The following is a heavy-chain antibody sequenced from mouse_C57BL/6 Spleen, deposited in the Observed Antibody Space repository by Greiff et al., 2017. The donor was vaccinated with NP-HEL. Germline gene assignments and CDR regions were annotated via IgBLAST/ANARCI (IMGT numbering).Heavy chain of an antibody. CDR2: FYPGSGSI. V-gene: IGHV1-62-2*01. CDR3: ARHEGTTVVAGNYAMDY. J-gene: IGHJ4*01. CDR1: GYTFTEYT. D-gene: IGHD1-1*01. Sequence: QVQLQQSGAELVKPGASVKLSCKASGYTFTEYTIHWVKQRSGQGLEWIGWFYPGSGSIKYNEKFKDKATLTADKSSSAVYMELSRLTSEDSAVYFCARHEGTTVVAGNYAMDYWGQGTSVTVSS.